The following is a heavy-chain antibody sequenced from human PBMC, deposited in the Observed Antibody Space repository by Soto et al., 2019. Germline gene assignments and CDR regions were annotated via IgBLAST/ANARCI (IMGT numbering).Heavy chain of an antibody. V-gene: IGHV1-69*13. D-gene: IGHD5-18*01. CDR2: IIPIIGTA. CDR3: ARMRIQLWPSYHYYRMDV. Sequence: SVKVSCKASGGTFSSYAISWVRQAPGQGLEWMGGIIPIIGTANYAQKFQGRVTITADESTSTAYMELRSLRSEDTAVYYCARMRIQLWPSYHYYRMDVWGQGTTVIVSS. J-gene: IGHJ6*02. CDR1: GGTFSSYA.